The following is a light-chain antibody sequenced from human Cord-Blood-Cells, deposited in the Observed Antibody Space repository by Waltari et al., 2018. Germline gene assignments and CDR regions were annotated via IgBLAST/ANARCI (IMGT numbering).Light chain of an antibody. CDR3: QKYNSAPWT. Sequence: DIQMTQPSSSLSASVGDRVTITCRASQGISIYLALYQQKPGEVPKLLIYAASTLQSGVPARFSVSGSGTDFTVTISSLQPEDVATYYCQKYNSAPWTFGQGTKVEIK. CDR2: AAS. J-gene: IGKJ1*01. V-gene: IGKV1-27*01. CDR1: QGISIY.